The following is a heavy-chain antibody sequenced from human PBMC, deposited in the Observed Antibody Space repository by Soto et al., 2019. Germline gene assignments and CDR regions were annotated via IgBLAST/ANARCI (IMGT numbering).Heavy chain of an antibody. J-gene: IGHJ6*02. D-gene: IGHD2-2*01. V-gene: IGHV3-73*02. CDR2: INSYAT. CDR3: SREVPTGYGMDV. CDR1: GFTVSGSA. Sequence: EVQLVESGGGLVQPGGSLKLSCAASGFTVSGSAVHWVRQASGKGLEWVGRINSYATAYAASVKGRFTISRDDSKNTAYLQMNSLKTEDTAVYYCSREVPTGYGMDVWGQGTTVTVSS.